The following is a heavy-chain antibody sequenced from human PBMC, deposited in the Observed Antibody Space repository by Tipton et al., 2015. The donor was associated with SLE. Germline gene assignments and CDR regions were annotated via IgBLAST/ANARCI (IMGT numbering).Heavy chain of an antibody. CDR1: GGTLSIDT. CDR2: LIPLFGTA. CDR3: AVLGDSADS. V-gene: IGHV1-69*05. Sequence: QSGAEVKKPGSSVNISCKASGGTLSIDTISWVRQAPGEGLEWMGGLIPLFGTANYAQKFQGRVTVITDKSARTNYMYLTSLRSDDTAVYYCAVLGDSADSWGQGTLVTVSS. D-gene: IGHD3-22*01. J-gene: IGHJ4*02.